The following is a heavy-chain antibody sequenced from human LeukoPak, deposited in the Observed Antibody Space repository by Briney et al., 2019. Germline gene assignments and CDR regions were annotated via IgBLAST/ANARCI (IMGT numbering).Heavy chain of an antibody. CDR1: GYTFTGYY. CDR2: INPNSGGT. J-gene: IGHJ4*02. V-gene: IGHV1-2*02. CDR3: ARDIVPTMVRGVINDY. Sequence: ASVKVSCKASGYTFTGYYMHWVRQAPGQGLEWMGWINPNSGGTKYAQKFQDRVTMTRDTSISTVYMELSRLRSDDTAVYYCARDIVPTMVRGVINDYWGQGTLVTVS. D-gene: IGHD3-10*01.